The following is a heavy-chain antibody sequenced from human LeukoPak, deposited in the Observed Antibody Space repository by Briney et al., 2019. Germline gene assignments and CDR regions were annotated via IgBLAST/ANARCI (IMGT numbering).Heavy chain of an antibody. D-gene: IGHD1-14*01. CDR2: TYYGSKGYN. CDR1: GDSFSSNSAA. CDR3: ARGYYGMDV. V-gene: IGHV6-1*01. Sequence: SQTLSLTCAISGDSFSSNSAAWNWIRESPSRGLEWLGRTYYGSKGYNDYALSVNGRLTINPDTSKHQFSLPLNSVTPEDTAVYYCARGYYGMDVWGQGTTVTVSS. J-gene: IGHJ6*02.